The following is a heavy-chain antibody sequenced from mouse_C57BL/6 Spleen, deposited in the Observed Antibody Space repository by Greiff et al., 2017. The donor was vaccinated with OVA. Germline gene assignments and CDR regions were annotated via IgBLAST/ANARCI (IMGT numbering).Heavy chain of an antibody. CDR3: ARGGGNQAWFAY. CDR1: GYAFTNYL. D-gene: IGHD2-1*01. Sequence: QVHVKQSGAELVRPGTSVKVSCKASGYAFTNYLIEWVKQRPGQGLEWIGVINPGSGGTNYNEKFKGKATLTADKSSSTAYMQLSSLTSEDSAVYFCARGGGNQAWFAYWGQGTLVTVSA. J-gene: IGHJ3*01. V-gene: IGHV1-54*01. CDR2: INPGSGGT.